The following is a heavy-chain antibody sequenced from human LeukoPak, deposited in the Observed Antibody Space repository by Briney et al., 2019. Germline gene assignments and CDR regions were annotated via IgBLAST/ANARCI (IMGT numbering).Heavy chain of an antibody. D-gene: IGHD2-8*01. Sequence: GASVKVSCKASGYTFTNYGISWVRQAPGQRLEWMGWISTYNGNTNYAQKLQGRVTMTTDTSTSTTYMELRSLRSDDTAVYYCALIPYCTTATCNYFDFWGQGALVTVSS. CDR1: GYTFTNYG. CDR2: ISTYNGNT. V-gene: IGHV1-18*01. CDR3: ALIPYCTTATCNYFDF. J-gene: IGHJ4*02.